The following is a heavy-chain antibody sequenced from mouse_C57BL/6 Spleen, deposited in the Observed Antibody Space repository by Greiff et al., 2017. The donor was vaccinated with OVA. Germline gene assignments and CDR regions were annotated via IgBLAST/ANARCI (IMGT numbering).Heavy chain of an antibody. J-gene: IGHJ2*01. CDR3: ARTTLVATPLDY. CDR1: GFTFSDYG. CDR2: IRRGSSTI. D-gene: IGHD1-1*01. Sequence: EVQLVESGGGLVKPGGSLKLSCAASGFTFSDYGMHWVSQTPETGLEWVAYIRRGSSTIYYADTVKGRFTISRDNAKNTLFLQRISLMSEDAAMYYCARTTLVATPLDYWGQGTTLTVSS. V-gene: IGHV5-17*01.